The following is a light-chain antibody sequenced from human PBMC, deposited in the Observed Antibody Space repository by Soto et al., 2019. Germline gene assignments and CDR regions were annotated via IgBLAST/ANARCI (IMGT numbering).Light chain of an antibody. CDR3: QQYNNWPRT. CDR1: QSVSSN. Sequence: EIVVTQSPATLSVSPGERATLSCRARQSVSSNLAWYQQKPGQAPRLLIYGASTRATGIPARFSGSGSGTEFTLTISSLQSEDFAVYYCQQYNNWPRTFGPGTKVDIK. CDR2: GAS. V-gene: IGKV3-15*01. J-gene: IGKJ3*01.